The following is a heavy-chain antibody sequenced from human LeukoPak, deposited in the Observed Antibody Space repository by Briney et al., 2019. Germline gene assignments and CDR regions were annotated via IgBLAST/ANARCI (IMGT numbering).Heavy chain of an antibody. CDR3: TADTFESSRYSHDY. CDR2: IKRKVDDETK. Sequence: GGSLRLSCVTSGFTFSDTRMSWVRQAPGKGLEWVGRIKRKVDDETKNYAAPVRGRFTISRDDSKNTVYLKMDSLRTEDTAVYYCTADTFESSRYSHDYWGQGTLVTVSS. J-gene: IGHJ4*02. D-gene: IGHD3-22*01. CDR1: GFTFSDTR. V-gene: IGHV3-15*01.